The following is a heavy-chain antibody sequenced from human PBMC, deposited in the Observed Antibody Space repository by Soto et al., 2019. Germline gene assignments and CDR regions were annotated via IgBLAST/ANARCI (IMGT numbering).Heavy chain of an antibody. V-gene: IGHV1-18*01. CDR2: ISGYNGDT. CDR3: AKNGQLPYYNSGMDV. Sequence: QGQLVQSGPEVKKPGASVKVSCKASGYTFTRCGISWVRQAPGQGLEWMGGISGYNGDTNYAQKVQGRVTMTIDTSXRTADMELRSLTSDDPAIYYCAKNGQLPYYNSGMDVWGQGTTVTVSS. D-gene: IGHD1-1*01. J-gene: IGHJ6*02. CDR1: GYTFTRCG.